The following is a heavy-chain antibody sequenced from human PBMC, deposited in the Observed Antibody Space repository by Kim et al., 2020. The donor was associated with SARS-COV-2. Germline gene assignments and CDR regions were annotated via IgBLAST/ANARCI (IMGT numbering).Heavy chain of an antibody. J-gene: IGHJ6*02. D-gene: IGHD6-19*01. CDR3: ARTRRYSSGWSPGSGYYYGMDV. V-gene: IGHV2-70*01. Sequence: SGPTLVNPTQTLTLTCTFSGFSLSTSGMCVSWIRQPPGKALEWLALIDWDDDKYYSTSLKTRLTISKDTSKNQVVLTMTNMDPVDTATYYCARTRRYSSGWSPGSGYYYGMDVWGQGTTVTVSS. CDR1: GFSLSTSGMC. CDR2: IDWDDDK.